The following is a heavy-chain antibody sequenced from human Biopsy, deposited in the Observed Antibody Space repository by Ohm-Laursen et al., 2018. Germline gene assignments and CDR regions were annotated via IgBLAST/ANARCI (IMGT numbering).Heavy chain of an antibody. J-gene: IGHJ4*02. D-gene: IGHD2-8*01. CDR1: SYTFTDYN. CDR3: ARDPLNGHKHFDY. Sequence: VKVSCKVSSYTFTDYNIHWMRQAPGQGLEWLGYINCKTGATNYAQKFQGTVTMTRDTSISTAYLALGSLRSADTAIYYCARDPLNGHKHFDYWGQGSLVTVSS. CDR2: INCKTGAT. V-gene: IGHV1-2*02.